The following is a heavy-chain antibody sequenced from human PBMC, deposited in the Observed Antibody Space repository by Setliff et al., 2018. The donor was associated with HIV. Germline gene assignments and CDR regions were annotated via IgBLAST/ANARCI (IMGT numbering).Heavy chain of an antibody. CDR1: GFVFSEHY. V-gene: IGHV3-11*05. D-gene: IGHD6-19*01. CDR2: ISSSSTYK. CDR3: ARGVDSSGWVDY. J-gene: IGHJ4*02. Sequence: GGSLRLSCAASGFVFSEHYMTWIRQAPGKGLEWISYISSSSTYKNYGDSVKGRFTISRDNAKNSLYLQMSSLTAEDTAVYYCARGVDSSGWVDYWGQGTLVTVSS.